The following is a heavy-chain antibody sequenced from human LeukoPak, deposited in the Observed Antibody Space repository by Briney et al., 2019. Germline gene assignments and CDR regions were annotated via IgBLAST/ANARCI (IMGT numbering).Heavy chain of an antibody. J-gene: IGHJ4*02. D-gene: IGHD6-13*01. V-gene: IGHV3-9*01. CDR2: ISWNSGSI. CDR3: AKGASSSSWYYYFDY. CDR1: GFTFDDYA. Sequence: PGGSLRLSCAASGFTFDDYAMHWVRQAPGKGLEWVSGISWNSGSIGYADSVKGRFTISRDNAKNSLYLQMNSLRAEDTALYYCAKGASSSSWYYYFDYWGQGTLVTVSS.